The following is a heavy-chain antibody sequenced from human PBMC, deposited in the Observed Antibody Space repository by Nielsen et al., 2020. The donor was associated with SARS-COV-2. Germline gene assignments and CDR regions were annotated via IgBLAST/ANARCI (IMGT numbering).Heavy chain of an antibody. V-gene: IGHV3-21*01. J-gene: IGHJ4*02. CDR2: ISSSSSYI. Sequence: GSLNLSCSASGFTFSCYCLNWVRQAPGKGLEWVSSISSSSSYIYYADSVKGRFTISRDNAKNSLYLQMNSLRAEDTAVYYCARAAGHQFWSGFFNWGQGTLVTVSS. CDR3: ARAAGHQFWSGFFN. D-gene: IGHD3-3*01. CDR1: GFTFSCYC.